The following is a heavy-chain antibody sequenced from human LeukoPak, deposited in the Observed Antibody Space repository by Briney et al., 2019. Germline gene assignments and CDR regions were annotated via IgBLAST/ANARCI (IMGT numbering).Heavy chain of an antibody. CDR1: GGSFSSYY. CDR2: IYTIERP. D-gene: IGHD6-19*01. Sequence: SETLSLTCTVSGGSFSSYYWSWIRQPTGKGVECIGHIYTIERPNYNPSLHSLVTISVDKSKNQFSLQLCTVTDPDTAVYYCALRVAETDYWRQGTLVTVSS. V-gene: IGHV4-4*07. J-gene: IGHJ4*02. CDR3: ALRVAETDY.